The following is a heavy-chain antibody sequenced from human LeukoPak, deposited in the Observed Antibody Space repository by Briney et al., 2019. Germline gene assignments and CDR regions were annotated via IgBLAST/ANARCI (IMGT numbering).Heavy chain of an antibody. CDR3: AREYSASEH. D-gene: IGHD4-11*01. CDR2: IDPNNGDT. V-gene: IGHV1-2*02. J-gene: IGHJ1*01. Sequence: ASVKVSCRASGYTFIGHFLHWVRQAPGQGLEWMAWIDPNNGDTHYAQNFQGRITVTRDTSISTVYMELSRLTSDDTAVYYCAREYSASEHWGQGTLVTVSS. CDR1: GYTFIGHF.